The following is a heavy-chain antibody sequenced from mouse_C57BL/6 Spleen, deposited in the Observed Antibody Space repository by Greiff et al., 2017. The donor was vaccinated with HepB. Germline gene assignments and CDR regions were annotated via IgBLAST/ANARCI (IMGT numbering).Heavy chain of an antibody. CDR3: ARLAAGGYGNYVSFAY. CDR2: ISGGGGNT. Sequence: EVQGVESGGGLVKPGGSLKLSCAASGFTFSSYTMSWVRQTPEKRLEWVATISGGGGNTYYPDSVKGRFTISRDNAKNTLYLQMSSLRSEDTAFYYCARLAAGGYGNYVSFAYWGQGTLVTVSA. CDR1: GFTFSSYT. D-gene: IGHD2-10*02. J-gene: IGHJ3*01. V-gene: IGHV5-9*01.